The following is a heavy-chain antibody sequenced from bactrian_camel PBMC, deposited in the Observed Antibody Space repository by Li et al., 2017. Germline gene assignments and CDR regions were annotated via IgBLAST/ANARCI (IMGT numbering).Heavy chain of an antibody. Sequence: VQLVESGGGSVQAGGSMRLSCVASGYIISSCGMGWYRLAPGKERELVSTIASDGTTTYADSVKGRFTISQDSAKTTVDLQMNSLKPEDTGTYTCAADDGGSWTGKYCFGYWGQGTQVTVS. CDR3: AADDGGSWTGKYCFGY. CDR1: GYIISSCG. CDR2: IASDGTT. V-gene: IGHV3S53*01. J-gene: IGHJ6*01. D-gene: IGHD6*01.